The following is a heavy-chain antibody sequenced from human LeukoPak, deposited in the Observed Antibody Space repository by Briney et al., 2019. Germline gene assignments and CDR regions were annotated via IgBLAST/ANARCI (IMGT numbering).Heavy chain of an antibody. CDR2: INWNGGST. CDR3: ARVKWEQLWSPPNDY. CDR1: GFTFSSYG. J-gene: IGHJ4*02. V-gene: IGHV3-20*04. D-gene: IGHD5-18*01. Sequence: PGGSLRLSCAASGFTFSSYGMSWVRQAPGKGLEWVSGINWNGGSTGYADSVKGRFTISRDNAKNSLYLQMNSLRAEDTALYYCARVKWEQLWSPPNDYWGQGTLVTVSS.